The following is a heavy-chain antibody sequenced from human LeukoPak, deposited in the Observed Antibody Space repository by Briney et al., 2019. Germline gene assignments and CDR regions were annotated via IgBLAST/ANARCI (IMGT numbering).Heavy chain of an antibody. CDR3: AKDRIAVDGYYYYYYMDV. CDR2: IRYDGSNK. V-gene: IGHV3-30*02. D-gene: IGHD6-19*01. CDR1: GFTFSSYW. Sequence: GGSLRLSCVGSGFTFSSYWMTWVRQAPGKGLEWVAFIRYDGSNKYYADSVKGRFTISRDNSKNTLYLQMNSLRAEDTAVYYCAKDRIAVDGYYYYYYMDVWGKGTTVTVSS. J-gene: IGHJ6*03.